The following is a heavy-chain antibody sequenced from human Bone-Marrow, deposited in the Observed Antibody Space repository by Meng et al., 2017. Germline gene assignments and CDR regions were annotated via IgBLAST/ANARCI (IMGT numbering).Heavy chain of an antibody. V-gene: IGHV1-18*01. J-gene: IGHJ1*01. Sequence: QVRLVQLVAEVKKPGDTVKVSCKASGDTFTSYGISWVRQAPGQGLEWMGWISAYNGNTNYAQKLQGRVTMTTDTSTSTAYMELRSLRSDDTAVYYCASSAAGTVQYFQHWGQGTLVTVSS. CDR3: ASSAAGTVQYFQH. CDR1: GDTFTSYG. D-gene: IGHD6-13*01. CDR2: ISAYNGNT.